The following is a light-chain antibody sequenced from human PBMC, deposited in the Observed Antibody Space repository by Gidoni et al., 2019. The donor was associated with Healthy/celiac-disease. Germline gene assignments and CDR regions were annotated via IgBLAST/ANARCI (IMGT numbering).Light chain of an antibody. Sequence: SYELTQPPSVSVSPGQTARITCPGHALPKQYAYWYQQKPGQAPELVIYKDSESTSWIPARFSGASSGTTVTLTISGVQAEDEADYYCQSADSSGTYEVFGGGTKLTVL. CDR2: KDS. V-gene: IGLV3-25*03. CDR3: QSADSSGTYEV. J-gene: IGLJ2*01. CDR1: ALPKQY.